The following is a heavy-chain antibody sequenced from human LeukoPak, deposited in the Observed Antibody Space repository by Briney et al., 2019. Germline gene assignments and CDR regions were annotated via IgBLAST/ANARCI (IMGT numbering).Heavy chain of an antibody. CDR2: ISGSGGDT. CDR3: AKDPWGSRGYFDY. D-gene: IGHD7-27*01. V-gene: IGHV3-23*01. Sequence: GGSLRLSCAASGLTFSSYAMIWVRQAPGKGLEWVSAISGSGGDTYYADSVKGRFTIFRDNSKNTVYLRMNSLRAEDTAVYYCAKDPWGSRGYFDYWGQGTLVTVSS. CDR1: GLTFSSYA. J-gene: IGHJ4*02.